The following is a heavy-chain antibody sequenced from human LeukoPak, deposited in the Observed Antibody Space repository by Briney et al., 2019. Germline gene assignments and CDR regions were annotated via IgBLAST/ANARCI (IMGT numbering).Heavy chain of an antibody. J-gene: IGHJ4*02. CDR1: KFTFSTFS. CDR3: AISYGSGSYYGSFDY. CDR2: ISGSGGST. Sequence: GGSLRLSCAASKFTFSTFSMSWVRQAPGKGLEWVSAISGSGGSTYYADSVKGRFTISRDNSKNTLYLQMNSLRAEDTAVYYCAISYGSGSYYGSFDYWGQGTLVTVSS. V-gene: IGHV3-23*01. D-gene: IGHD3-10*01.